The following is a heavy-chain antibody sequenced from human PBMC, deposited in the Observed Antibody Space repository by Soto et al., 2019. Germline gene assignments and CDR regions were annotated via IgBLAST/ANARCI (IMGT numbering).Heavy chain of an antibody. CDR1: GYGFTRFW. Sequence: GEALKISCKGSGYGFTRFWMGLVRQMSGKGLEWMWIIYPGDSDTRYIPSFQGQVTISADESITTADVQWSGLKASESAMCEWARLKSGGDTTFPFGYWGKGTLVTVSS. V-gene: IGHV5-51*01. D-gene: IGHD2-21*02. CDR3: ARLKSGGDTTFPFGY. CDR2: IYPGDSDT. J-gene: IGHJ4*02.